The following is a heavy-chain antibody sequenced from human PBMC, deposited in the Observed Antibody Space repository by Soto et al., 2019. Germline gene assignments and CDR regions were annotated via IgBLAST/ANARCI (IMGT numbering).Heavy chain of an antibody. D-gene: IGHD3-22*01. Sequence: QVQLVQSGAEVKKPGSSVKVSCKASGDTFSSYTISWVRQAPGQGLEWMGRTIPVLAITNYARKLQGRVTINADKSTSTVYMELSSLRSEDTAIYYCGIARYDRRYVYYGMDIWGQGTTVTVSS. V-gene: IGHV1-69*02. J-gene: IGHJ6*02. CDR2: TIPVLAIT. CDR3: GIARYDRRYVYYGMDI. CDR1: GDTFSSYT.